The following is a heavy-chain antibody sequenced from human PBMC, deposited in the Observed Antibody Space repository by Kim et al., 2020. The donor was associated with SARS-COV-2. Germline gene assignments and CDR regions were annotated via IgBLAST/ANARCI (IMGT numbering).Heavy chain of an antibody. CDR1: GGSISSYY. Sequence: SETLSLTCTVSGGSISSYYWSWIRQPPGKGLEWIGYIYYSGSTNYNPSLKSRVTISVDTSKNQFSLKLSSVTAADTAVYYCARVLHYYDSSGYYHTNYFDYWGQGTLVTVSS. CDR2: IYYSGST. V-gene: IGHV4-59*13. J-gene: IGHJ4*02. CDR3: ARVLHYYDSSGYYHTNYFDY. D-gene: IGHD3-22*01.